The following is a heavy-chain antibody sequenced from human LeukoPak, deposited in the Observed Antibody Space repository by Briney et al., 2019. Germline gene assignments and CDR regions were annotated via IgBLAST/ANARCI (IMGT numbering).Heavy chain of an antibody. CDR1: GFTFTNYE. CDR2: ISSSGDTK. CDR3: VRNVNRLYGY. D-gene: IGHD3-10*01. J-gene: IGHJ4*02. Sequence: AGGSLRLSCAASGFTFTNYEMNWVRQAPGKGLEWISYISSSGDTKYYADSVKGRFTISRDNAKNSLSLQMNSLRAEDTAIYYCVRNVNRLYGYWGQGTLVTLSS. V-gene: IGHV3-48*03.